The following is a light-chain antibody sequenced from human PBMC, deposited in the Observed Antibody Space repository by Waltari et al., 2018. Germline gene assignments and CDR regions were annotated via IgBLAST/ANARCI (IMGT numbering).Light chain of an antibody. CDR1: RDISTW. V-gene: IGKV1-12*01. Sequence: DIQMTQSPSSVSASVGDGVTITCRASRDISTWLAWYQQKPGKTPNLLIYDGYTLQSGVPSRFSGSGSGTVFTLTISSLQPEDFATYYCQQAHSFPITFGPGTKVDIK. CDR2: DGY. CDR3: QQAHSFPIT. J-gene: IGKJ3*01.